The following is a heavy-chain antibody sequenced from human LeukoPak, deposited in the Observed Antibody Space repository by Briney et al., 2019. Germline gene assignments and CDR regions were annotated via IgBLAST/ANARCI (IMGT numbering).Heavy chain of an antibody. V-gene: IGHV3-15*01. CDR1: GFTFSNAW. J-gene: IGHJ4*02. CDR2: IKSKTDGGTT. Sequence: GGSLRLSCAASGFTFSNAWMSWVRQAPGKGLEWVGRIKSKTDGGTTDYAAPVKGRFTISRDDSKNTLYLQMYSLKTEDTAVYYCTTDLGYYDSSGYFEVGYYFDYWGQGTLVTVSS. D-gene: IGHD3-22*01. CDR3: TTDLGYYDSSGYFEVGYYFDY.